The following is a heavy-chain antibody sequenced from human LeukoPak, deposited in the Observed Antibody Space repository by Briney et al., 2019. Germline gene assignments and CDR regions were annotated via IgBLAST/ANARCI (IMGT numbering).Heavy chain of an antibody. CDR2: ISSTSNII. CDR1: GFTSNTYI. D-gene: IGHD4-17*01. V-gene: IGHV3-48*04. J-gene: IGHJ5*01. CDR3: ARDDDGDYLGWFDS. Sequence: GGSLRLSCAASGFTSNTYIMNWVRQAPGKGLEWVSYISSTSNIIHYADSVKGRFTISRDNAKDSLVLQMNSLRAEDTAVYYCARDDDGDYLGWFDSWGQGTLVTGSS.